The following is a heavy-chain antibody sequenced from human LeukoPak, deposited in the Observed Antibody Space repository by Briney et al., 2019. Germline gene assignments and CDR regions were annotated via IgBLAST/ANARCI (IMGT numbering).Heavy chain of an antibody. CDR2: IHHTGRT. J-gene: IGHJ4*02. D-gene: IGHD2-2*01. CDR3: AKQTMLVGYANGLGFNY. Sequence: SETLSLTCVVSGGPITNDNWWNWVRQPPGKGLEWIGEIHHTGRTNYNPSLRSRVTISADTSKNQISLNLKFVTAADTAVYYCAKQTMLVGYANGLGFNYWGEGTLVTVSS. V-gene: IGHV4-4*02. CDR1: GGPITNDNW.